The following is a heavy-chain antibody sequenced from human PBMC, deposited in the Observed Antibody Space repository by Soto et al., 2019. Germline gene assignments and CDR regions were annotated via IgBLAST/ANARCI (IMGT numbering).Heavy chain of an antibody. CDR1: GGAFSSYA. D-gene: IGHD6-13*01. J-gene: IGHJ5*02. Sequence: QVQLVQSGAEVKKPGSSVKVSCKASGGAFSSYAISWVRQAPGQGLEWMGGIIPIFGTANYAQKFQGRVTITADESTSTAYMELSSLRSEDTAVYYCARIGRRYSSSGNWFDPWGQGTLVTVSS. CDR2: IIPIFGTA. V-gene: IGHV1-69*01. CDR3: ARIGRRYSSSGNWFDP.